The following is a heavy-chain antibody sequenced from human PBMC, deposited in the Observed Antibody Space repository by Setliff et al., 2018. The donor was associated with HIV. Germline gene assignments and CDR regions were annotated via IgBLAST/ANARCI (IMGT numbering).Heavy chain of an antibody. Sequence: GSGPTLVNPTQTLTLTRTFSGFSLSTSGVGVGWIRQPPGKALEWLALIYWDDDKRYSPSLKNRLTITKDTSKNQVLLTMTNMDPLDTATYYCAHNHLAVAGSHYFDYWGQGTLVTVSS. J-gene: IGHJ4*02. D-gene: IGHD6-19*01. CDR3: AHNHLAVAGSHYFDY. CDR2: IYWDDDK. CDR1: GFSLSTSGVG. V-gene: IGHV2-5*02.